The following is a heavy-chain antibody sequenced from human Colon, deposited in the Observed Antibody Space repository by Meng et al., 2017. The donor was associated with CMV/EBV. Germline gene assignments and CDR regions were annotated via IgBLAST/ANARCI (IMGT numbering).Heavy chain of an antibody. Sequence: GVSISSGNWWNWVRQSPGKGLEWIGEMFHSGDTNYNPSLRSRMSISLDRSKNQVSLILSSVTAADSAVYYCATARSGCSSDSCFPENWGRGTLVTVSS. CDR1: GVSISSGNW. J-gene: IGHJ4*02. D-gene: IGHD3-3*01. CDR3: ATARSGCSSDSCFPEN. CDR2: MFHSGDT. V-gene: IGHV4-4*02.